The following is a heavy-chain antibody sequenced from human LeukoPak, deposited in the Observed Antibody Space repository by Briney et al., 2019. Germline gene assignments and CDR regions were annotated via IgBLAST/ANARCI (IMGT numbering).Heavy chain of an antibody. V-gene: IGHV4-39*01. CDR2: ISHSGST. CDR1: GGSIISSSYY. D-gene: IGHD3-3*01. J-gene: IGHJ5*02. Sequence: KPSETLSLTCTVSGGSIISSSYYWGWIRQPPGKGLDWIGKISHSGSTYYTPSLKSRLIISVDTSSNQFSLKLSSVTAADTAVYYCARARLGDDFWSGQYPIPFDPWGQGTLVTVSS. CDR3: ARARLGDDFWSGQYPIPFDP.